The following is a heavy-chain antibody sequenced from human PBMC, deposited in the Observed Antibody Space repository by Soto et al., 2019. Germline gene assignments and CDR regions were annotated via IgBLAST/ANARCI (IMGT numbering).Heavy chain of an antibody. Sequence: GGSLRLSCAASGFTFSSYSMNWVRQAPGKGLEWVSSISSSSSYIYYADSVKGRFTISRDNAKNSLYLQMNSLRAEDTAVYYCAKDNVAKSGGRPYYFDYWGQGTLVTVSS. CDR1: GFTFSSYS. J-gene: IGHJ4*02. V-gene: IGHV3-21*04. CDR2: ISSSSSYI. D-gene: IGHD2-15*01. CDR3: AKDNVAKSGGRPYYFDY.